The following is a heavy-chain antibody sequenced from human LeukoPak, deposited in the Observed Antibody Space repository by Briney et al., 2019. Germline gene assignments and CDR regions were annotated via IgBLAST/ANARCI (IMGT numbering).Heavy chain of an antibody. J-gene: IGHJ4*02. CDR3: AKDSIAAAGREFDY. Sequence: GGSLRLSCAASGFTFSSYSMNWVRQAPGKGLEWVSSISSSSSYIYYADSVKGRFTISRDNSKNTLYLQMNSLRAEDTAVYYCAKDSIAAAGREFDYWGQGTLVTVSS. CDR1: GFTFSSYS. D-gene: IGHD6-13*01. CDR2: ISSSSSYI. V-gene: IGHV3-21*01.